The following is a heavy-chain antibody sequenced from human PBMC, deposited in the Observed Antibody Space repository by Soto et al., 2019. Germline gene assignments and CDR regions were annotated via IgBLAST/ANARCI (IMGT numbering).Heavy chain of an antibody. D-gene: IGHD6-19*01. CDR1: GFTFSIHE. Sequence: GGSLRLSCAASGFTFSIHEMNWGRQAPGKGLEWVSYISSIGVATYYADSVKGRFTISRDNAKNSLYLQMNSLRAEDTAVYYCAREGRVGGIDYWGQGTPVTVSS. CDR3: AREGRVGGIDY. J-gene: IGHJ4*02. CDR2: ISSIGVAT. V-gene: IGHV3-48*03.